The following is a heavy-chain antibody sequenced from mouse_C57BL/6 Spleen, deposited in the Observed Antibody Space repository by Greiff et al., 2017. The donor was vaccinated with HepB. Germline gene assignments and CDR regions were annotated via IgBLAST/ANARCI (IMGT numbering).Heavy chain of an antibody. CDR3: ARGLGQEYYFDY. J-gene: IGHJ2*01. CDR2: INPGSGGT. V-gene: IGHV1-54*01. CDR1: GYAFTNYL. Sequence: VQLQQSGAELVRPGTSVKVSCKASGYAFTNYLIEWVKQRPGQGLEWIGVINPGSGGTNYNEKFKGKATLTADKSSSTAYMQLSSLTSEDSAVYFCARGLGQEYYFDYWGQGTTLTVSS. D-gene: IGHD3-3*01.